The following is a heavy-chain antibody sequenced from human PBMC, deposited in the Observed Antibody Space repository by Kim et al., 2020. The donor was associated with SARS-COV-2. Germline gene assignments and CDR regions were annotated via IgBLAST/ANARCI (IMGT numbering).Heavy chain of an antibody. V-gene: IGHV3-15*01. CDR2: GETT. CDR3: STDQEDVDY. Sequence: GETTDYAAPVKGRFTISRDDSKNTVYLQMNSLKTEDTAVYYCSTDQEDVDYWGQGTLVTVSS. D-gene: IGHD2-15*01. J-gene: IGHJ4*02.